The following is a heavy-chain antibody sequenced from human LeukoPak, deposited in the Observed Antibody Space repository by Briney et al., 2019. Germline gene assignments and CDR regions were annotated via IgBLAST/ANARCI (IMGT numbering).Heavy chain of an antibody. CDR1: GFTVSINY. D-gene: IGHD6-19*01. V-gene: IGHV3-53*01. Sequence: GGSLRLSCAVSGFTVSINYLSWVRQAPGKGLEWVSVIYGGRNNTVYADSVKGRFTISRDNSRNTIYLQIDSLRAEDTATYYCAREFRQTYSSGWSLDYWGQGTLVTVSS. CDR3: AREFRQTYSSGWSLDY. J-gene: IGHJ4*02. CDR2: IYGGRNNT.